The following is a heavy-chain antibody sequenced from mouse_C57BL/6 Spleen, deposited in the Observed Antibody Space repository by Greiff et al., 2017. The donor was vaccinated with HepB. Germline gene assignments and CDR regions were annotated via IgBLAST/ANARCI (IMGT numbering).Heavy chain of an antibody. V-gene: IGHV1-4*01. Sequence: QVQLQQSGAELARPGASVKMSCKASGYTFTSYTMHWVKQRPGQGLEWIGYINPSSGYTKYNQKFKDKATLTADKSSSTAYMHLSSLTSEDSAVYYCARSHYYGSRGFDYWGQGTTLTVSS. CDR3: ARSHYYGSRGFDY. CDR1: GYTFTSYT. CDR2: INPSSGYT. J-gene: IGHJ2*01. D-gene: IGHD1-1*01.